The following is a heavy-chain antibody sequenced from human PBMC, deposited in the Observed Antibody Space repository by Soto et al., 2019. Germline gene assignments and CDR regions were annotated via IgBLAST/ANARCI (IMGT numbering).Heavy chain of an antibody. V-gene: IGHV1-69*02. CDR3: ARDRDNSNWPNFDS. Sequence: SVKVSCKTSGDTFSIYTMSWVRQAPGQGLEWMGRVLPFLDITSYSQRFQGRVTITADRSTTTAYMELTSLRSEDTAVYYCARDRDNSNWPNFDSWGQGTLVTVSS. J-gene: IGHJ4*02. CDR2: VLPFLDIT. D-gene: IGHD6-13*01. CDR1: GDTFSIYT.